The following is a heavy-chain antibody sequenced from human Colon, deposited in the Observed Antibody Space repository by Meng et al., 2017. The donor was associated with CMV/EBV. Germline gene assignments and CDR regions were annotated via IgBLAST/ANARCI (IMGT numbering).Heavy chain of an antibody. V-gene: IGHV1-3*01. CDR2: ISPGDDNG. CDR1: GYSFSNYV. CDR3: AITSLFDY. J-gene: IGHJ4*02. Sequence: QVQLVHSGSEAKKAGASVRVSCKASGYSFSNYVLHWVRQAPGQGLEWMGWISPGDDNGKYSQKFQGRVAITKDTSASTAYLDLSSLKSEDTAVYYCAITSLFDYWGQGTLVTVSS.